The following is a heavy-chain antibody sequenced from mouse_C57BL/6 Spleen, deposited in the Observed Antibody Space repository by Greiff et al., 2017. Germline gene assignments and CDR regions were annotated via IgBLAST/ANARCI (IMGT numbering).Heavy chain of an antibody. CDR1: GFSLTSYG. CDR2: IWSGGST. J-gene: IGHJ1*03. CDR3: ASQYYYGSSYGYFDV. V-gene: IGHV2-2*01. Sequence: VQLQQSGPGLVQPSQSLSITCTVSGFSLTSYGVHWVRQSPGKGLEWLGVIWSGGSTDYNAAFISRLSISKDNSKSQVFFKMNSLQADDTAIYYCASQYYYGSSYGYFDVWGTGTTVTVSS. D-gene: IGHD1-1*01.